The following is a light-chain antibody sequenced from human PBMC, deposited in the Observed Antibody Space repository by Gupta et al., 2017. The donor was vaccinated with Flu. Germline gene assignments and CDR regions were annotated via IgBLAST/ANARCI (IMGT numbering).Light chain of an antibody. J-gene: IGLJ1*01. CDR1: QLGDKS. Sequence: SYDLTQPPSVSVSPGQTASITCSGDQLGDKSVCWYQQRPGQSPVLVIFQDKKRPSGIHERFSGSNSGNTATLTISGTQALDEADYYCQAWDTTTGVFGPGTKVTVL. CDR2: QDK. CDR3: QAWDTTTGV. V-gene: IGLV3-1*01.